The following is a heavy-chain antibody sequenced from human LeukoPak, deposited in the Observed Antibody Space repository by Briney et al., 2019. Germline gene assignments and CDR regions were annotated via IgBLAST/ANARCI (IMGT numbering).Heavy chain of an antibody. V-gene: IGHV5-51*01. CDR2: IYPGDSDT. CDR3: ARRNYGDYQGFYWYFDL. CDR1: GYSFTSYW. J-gene: IGHJ2*01. Sequence: GESLKISCKGSGYSFTSYWIGWVRHMPGKGLEWMGIIYPGDSDTRYSPSFQGQVTISADKSISTAYLQWSSLKASDTAIYYCARRNYGDYQGFYWYFDLWGRGTLVTVSS. D-gene: IGHD4-17*01.